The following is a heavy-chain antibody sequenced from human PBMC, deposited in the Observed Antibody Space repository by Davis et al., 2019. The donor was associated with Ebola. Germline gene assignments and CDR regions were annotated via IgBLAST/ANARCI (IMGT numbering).Heavy chain of an antibody. Sequence: AASVKVSCKASGGTFSSYAISWVRQAPGQGLEWMGGIIPIFGTANYAQKFQGRVTITADTSTSTAYMELSSLRSEDTAVYYCARGDYIWGSYRHLDYWGQGTLVTVSS. J-gene: IGHJ4*02. CDR1: GGTFSSYA. V-gene: IGHV1-69*06. D-gene: IGHD3-16*02. CDR2: IIPIFGTA. CDR3: ARGDYIWGSYRHLDY.